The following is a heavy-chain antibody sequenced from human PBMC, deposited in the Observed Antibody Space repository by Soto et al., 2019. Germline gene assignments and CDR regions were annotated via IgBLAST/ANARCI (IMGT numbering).Heavy chain of an antibody. Sequence: SEPLSLTCAVSGYSISIGYYWGWIRQPPGKGLEWIGSIYHSGSTYYNPSLKSRVTISVDTSKNQFSLKLSSVTAADTAVYYCARDNYYDSSGYYPNWFDPWGQGTLVTVSS. J-gene: IGHJ5*02. CDR1: GYSISIGYY. V-gene: IGHV4-38-2*02. CDR3: ARDNYYDSSGYYPNWFDP. D-gene: IGHD3-22*01. CDR2: IYHSGST.